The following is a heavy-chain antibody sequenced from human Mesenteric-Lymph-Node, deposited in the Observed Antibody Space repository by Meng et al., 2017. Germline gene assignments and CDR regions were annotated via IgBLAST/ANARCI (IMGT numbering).Heavy chain of an antibody. V-gene: IGHV1-69*06. CDR1: GGTFSNYA. J-gene: IGHJ5*02. Sequence: QGQLVQSGAEVRKPGSSVRVSCEASGGTFSNYAISWVRQAPGQGLEWMGGIIPIFETPNYAQKFQGRVTITVDKSTNTGYMELSSLTSDDTAVYYCARDSDYSSLNWFDRWGQGTLVTGSS. CDR3: ARDSDYSSLNWFDR. D-gene: IGHD4-11*01. CDR2: IIPIFETP.